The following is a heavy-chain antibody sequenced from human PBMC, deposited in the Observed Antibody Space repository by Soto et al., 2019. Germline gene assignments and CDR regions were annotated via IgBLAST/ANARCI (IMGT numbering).Heavy chain of an antibody. D-gene: IGHD4-17*01. CDR3: AGDYGDYEAAFDP. CDR2: VHYSGTT. CDR1: GGSISNYY. J-gene: IGHJ5*02. Sequence: PSETLSLTCSVSGGSISNYYWGWIRQPPGKGLEWLGYVHYSGTTSYNPSLKSRLTISVDTSKNQFSLNVASVTAADTAVYYCAGDYGDYEAAFDPWGQGILVTVSS. V-gene: IGHV4-59*01.